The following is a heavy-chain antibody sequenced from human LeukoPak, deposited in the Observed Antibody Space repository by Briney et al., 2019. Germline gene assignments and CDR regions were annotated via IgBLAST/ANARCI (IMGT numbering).Heavy chain of an antibody. D-gene: IGHD6-6*01. CDR1: GYTFTGYY. CDR3: ARGDEYSSSPGFDY. J-gene: IGHJ4*02. Sequence: GASVKVSCKASGYTFTGYYMHWMRQAPGQGLEWMGWINPNSGGTNYAQKFQGRVTMTRDTSISTAYMELSRLRSDDTAVYYCARGDEYSSSPGFDYWGQGTLVTVSS. V-gene: IGHV1-2*02. CDR2: INPNSGGT.